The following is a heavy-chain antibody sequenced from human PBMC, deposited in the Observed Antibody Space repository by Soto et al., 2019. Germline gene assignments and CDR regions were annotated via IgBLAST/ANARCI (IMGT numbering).Heavy chain of an antibody. V-gene: IGHV1-69*13. CDR1: GGSLSRYF. J-gene: IGHJ4*02. D-gene: IGHD3-3*01. CDR2: IIPIFGTA. Sequence: SLTVPRQDSGGSLSRYFLSWLRPAAGTGLEVMGGIIPIFGTANYAQKYQGRVTISADESTSTAHMELSSLRSEDTAVYYCARAPRDREFWSGYYLDHWGQGTLVTVSS. CDR3: ARAPRDREFWSGYYLDH.